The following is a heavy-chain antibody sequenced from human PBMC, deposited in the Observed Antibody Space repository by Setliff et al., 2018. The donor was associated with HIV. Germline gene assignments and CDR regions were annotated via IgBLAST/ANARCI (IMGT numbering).Heavy chain of an antibody. Sequence: ASVKVSCKASGYTFTRYYMHWVRQAPGQGLEWMGMISPSGISTSYAQKFQGRITMTRDTSTSTAYMELSSLRSEDTAVYYCARGFEVESSGWFDPWGQGTLVTVSS. CDR1: GYTFTRYY. V-gene: IGHV1-46*01. D-gene: IGHD3-9*01. J-gene: IGHJ5*02. CDR3: ARGFEVESSGWFDP. CDR2: ISPSGIST.